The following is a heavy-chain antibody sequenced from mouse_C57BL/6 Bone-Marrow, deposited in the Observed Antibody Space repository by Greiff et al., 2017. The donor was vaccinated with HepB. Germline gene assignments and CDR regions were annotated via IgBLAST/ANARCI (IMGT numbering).Heavy chain of an antibody. CDR1: EYEFPSHD. CDR2: INSDGGST. Sequence: DVKVEESGGGLVQPGESLKLSCESNEYEFPSHDMSWVRKTPEKRLEWVAAINSDGGSTYYPDTMERPFIISRDNTEKTLYLQMRRLRSEDTAWYCSDYDAGFAYWGQGTLVTVSA. D-gene: IGHD2-4*01. CDR3: DYDAGFAY. J-gene: IGHJ3*01. V-gene: IGHV5-2*01.